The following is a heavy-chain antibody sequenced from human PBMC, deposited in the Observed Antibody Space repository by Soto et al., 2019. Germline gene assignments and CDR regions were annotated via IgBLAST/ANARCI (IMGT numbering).Heavy chain of an antibody. CDR2: ISSSSSTI. CDR1: GFTFSSYS. Sequence: EVQLVESGGGLVQPGGSLRLSCAASGFTFSSYSMNWVRQAPGKGLEWVSYISSSSSTIYYADSVKGRFTISRDNAKNSLYLQMNSLRDEDTAVYYCARALRDPTVTKRRWCDPWGQGTLVTVSS. D-gene: IGHD4-17*01. V-gene: IGHV3-48*02. J-gene: IGHJ5*02. CDR3: ARALRDPTVTKRRWCDP.